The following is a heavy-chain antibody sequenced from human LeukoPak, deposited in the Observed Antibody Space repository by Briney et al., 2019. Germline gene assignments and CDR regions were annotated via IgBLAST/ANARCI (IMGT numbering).Heavy chain of an antibody. J-gene: IGHJ4*02. CDR3: ARGDYYDSSGYYY. Sequence: ASVKVSCRTSGYTFTGYYMHWVRQAPGQGLEWMGWINPNSGGTNYAQKFQGRVTMTRDTSISTAYMELSRLRSDDTAVYYCARGDYYDSSGYYYWGQGTLVTVSS. CDR2: INPNSGGT. V-gene: IGHV1-2*02. D-gene: IGHD3-22*01. CDR1: GYTFTGYY.